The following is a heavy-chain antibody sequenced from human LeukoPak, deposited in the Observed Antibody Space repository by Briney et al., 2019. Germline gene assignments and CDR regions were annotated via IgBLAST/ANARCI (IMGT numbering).Heavy chain of an antibody. CDR3: ARDRVAVPGHVGY. J-gene: IGHJ4*02. D-gene: IGHD6-19*01. CDR2: IWYDGSTE. V-gene: IGHV3-33*01. CDR1: GFTFSSYG. Sequence: GGSLRLSCAASGFTFSSYGMHWVRQAPGKGLEWVAVIWYDGSTEYYGDSVKGRFTISRDNSKNTLYLQMNSLRAEDTAVYYCARDRVAVPGHVGYWGQGTLVTVSS.